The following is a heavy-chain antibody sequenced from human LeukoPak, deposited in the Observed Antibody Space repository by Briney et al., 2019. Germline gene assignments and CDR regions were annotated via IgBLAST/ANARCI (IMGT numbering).Heavy chain of an antibody. CDR2: IGGDSGGI. CDR1: GFTFSSYA. V-gene: IGHV3-23*01. D-gene: IGHD4-11*01. J-gene: IGHJ4*02. Sequence: PGGSLRLSCAASGFTFSSYAMSWVRQAPGKGLEWVSVIGGDSGGIQYADSVKGRFSISRDNSKNTLYLQMNSLRVEDTAVYYCAKYAPPTTTMTRFFDCWGQGALVTVSS. CDR3: AKYAPPTTTMTRFFDC.